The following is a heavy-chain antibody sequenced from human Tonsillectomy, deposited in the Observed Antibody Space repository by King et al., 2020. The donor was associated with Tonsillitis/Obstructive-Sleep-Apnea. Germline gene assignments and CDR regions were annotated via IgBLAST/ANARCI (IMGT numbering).Heavy chain of an antibody. CDR2: IYWDDDK. J-gene: IGHJ5*02. CDR3: AHSRGRNYYGSGSYHNWFDP. V-gene: IGHV2-5*02. CDR1: GFSLSTSGVG. D-gene: IGHD3-10*01. Sequence: ITLKESGPTLVKPTQTLTLTCTFSGFSLSTSGVGVGWIRQPPGKALEWLALIYWDDDKRYSPSLKSRLTITKDTSKNQVVLTMTNMYPVDTATHYGAHSRGRNYYGSGSYHNWFDPWGQGTLVTVSS.